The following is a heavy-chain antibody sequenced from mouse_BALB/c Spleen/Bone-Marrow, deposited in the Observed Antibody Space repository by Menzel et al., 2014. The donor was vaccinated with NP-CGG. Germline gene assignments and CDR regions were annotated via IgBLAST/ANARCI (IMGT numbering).Heavy chain of an antibody. D-gene: IGHD3-2*01. Sequence: VQLQQSGPELVKPGALVKISCKASGYTFTSCDINWVKQRPGQGLEWIGWIYPGDGSTKYNEKFKGKATLTGDKSSSTAYMQLSSLTSENSAVYFCARSGDSSGYGFAYWGQGTLVTVSA. J-gene: IGHJ3*01. CDR1: GYTFTSCD. V-gene: IGHV1S56*01. CDR2: IYPGDGST. CDR3: ARSGDSSGYGFAY.